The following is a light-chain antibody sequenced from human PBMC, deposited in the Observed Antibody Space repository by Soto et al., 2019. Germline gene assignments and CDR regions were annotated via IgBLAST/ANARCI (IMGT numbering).Light chain of an antibody. CDR1: QSISGY. CDR2: DAS. V-gene: IGKV3-11*01. CDR3: QQRSNWPWT. Sequence: EIVLTQSPGTLSLSPGERATLSCRASQSISGYLAWYQHTPGQAPRLLIYDASNRATGIPARFSGSGSGTDFTLTISSLEPEDFAVYYCQQRSNWPWTFGQGTKVEVK. J-gene: IGKJ1*01.